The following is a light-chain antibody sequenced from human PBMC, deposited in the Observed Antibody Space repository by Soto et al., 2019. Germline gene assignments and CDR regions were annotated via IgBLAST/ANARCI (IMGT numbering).Light chain of an antibody. J-gene: IGKJ2*01. Sequence: EIVLTQSPGPLSLSLGERVTLSCRASQSVSSNYLAWYQHRPGQAPRLLIHGVSSRATGIPDRFTGSGSGRDFTLTISSLEPEDSAVYYCQQYGRSPYSFGQGTKLEIK. CDR2: GVS. V-gene: IGKV3-20*01. CDR1: QSVSSNY. CDR3: QQYGRSPYS.